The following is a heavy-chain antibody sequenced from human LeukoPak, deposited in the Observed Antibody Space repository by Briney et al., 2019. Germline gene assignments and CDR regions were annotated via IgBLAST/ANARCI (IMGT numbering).Heavy chain of an antibody. D-gene: IGHD3-9*01. CDR3: ARDPGYAIYYFDY. V-gene: IGHV3-23*01. CDR1: GFTFSTYA. J-gene: IGHJ4*02. Sequence: GGSLRLSCAASGFTFSTYATSWVRQAPGKGLEWVSTISGNGRSTYYADSVRGRFTISRDNSKNTLYLQMNSLRAEDTAVYYCARDPGYAIYYFDYWGQGTLVTVSS. CDR2: ISGNGRST.